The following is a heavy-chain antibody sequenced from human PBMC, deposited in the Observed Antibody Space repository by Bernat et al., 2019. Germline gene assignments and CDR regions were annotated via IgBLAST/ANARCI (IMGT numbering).Heavy chain of an antibody. D-gene: IGHD3-3*01. CDR2: ISSSTTYI. Sequence: EVQLVESGGALVQPGGSLTLSCAASGFTFTTYSMNWVRQAPGKGLEWVSFISSSTTYIYYADSVKGRFTISRDNAKNSLYLQMNSLRADDTAVYYCARDQYGDYTYDYWGQGTLVTVSS. CDR3: ARDQYGDYTYDY. V-gene: IGHV3-21*01. J-gene: IGHJ4*02. CDR1: GFTFTTYS.